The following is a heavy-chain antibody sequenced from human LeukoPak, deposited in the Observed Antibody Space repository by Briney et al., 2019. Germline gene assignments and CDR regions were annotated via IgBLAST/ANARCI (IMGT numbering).Heavy chain of an antibody. Sequence: SETLSLTCSVSGGSIRNYHGTWIRQPTGKGVEDIGHVSNSGNTKYNPSLKSRVTISIDTSKKHFSLNLSSVSAADSAVYYCASRAFYDSSGLDFWGQGILVTVSS. V-gene: IGHV4-59*08. CDR2: VSNSGNT. D-gene: IGHD3-22*01. CDR1: GGSIRNYH. CDR3: ASRAFYDSSGLDF. J-gene: IGHJ4*02.